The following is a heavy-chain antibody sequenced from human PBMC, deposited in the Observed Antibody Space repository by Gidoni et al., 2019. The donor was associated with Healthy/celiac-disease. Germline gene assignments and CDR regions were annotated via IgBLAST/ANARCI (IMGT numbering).Heavy chain of an antibody. D-gene: IGHD3-22*01. CDR2: ISGSGGST. CDR1: GFTFSSYA. V-gene: IGHV3-23*01. Sequence: EVQLLESGGGLVQPGGSLRLSCAASGFTFSSYAMSWVRQAPGKGLEWVSAISGSGGSTYYADSVKGRFTISRDNSKNTLYLQMNSLRAEDTAVYYCAKGYYYDSSGYHPFRDAFDIWGQGTMVTVSS. J-gene: IGHJ3*02. CDR3: AKGYYYDSSGYHPFRDAFDI.